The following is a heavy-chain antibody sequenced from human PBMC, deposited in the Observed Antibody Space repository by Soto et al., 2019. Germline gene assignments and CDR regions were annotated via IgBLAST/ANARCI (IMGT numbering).Heavy chain of an antibody. CDR1: GFTFSSYG. V-gene: IGHV3-30*18. J-gene: IGHJ4*02. D-gene: IGHD3-16*01. CDR2: ISYDGSNT. Sequence: QVQLVASGGGVVQPGRSLRLSCAASGFTFSSYGMHWVRQAPGKGLEWVSIISYDGSNTYYADSVKGRFTISRDNSKNTLYLQMNSLRAEDTSVYYCAQEGGLRAYISRSYYFDYLGQGTLVTFAA. CDR3: AQEGGLRAYISRSYYFDY.